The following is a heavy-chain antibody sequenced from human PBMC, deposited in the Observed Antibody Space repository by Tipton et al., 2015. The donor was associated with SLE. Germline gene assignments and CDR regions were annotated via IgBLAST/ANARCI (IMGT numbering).Heavy chain of an antibody. D-gene: IGHD6-13*01. CDR3: AGRTAASGTLYL. CDR1: GDSISSGLYY. Sequence: TLSLTCTVSGDSISSGLYYWSWIRQPAGKGLEWIGRIYTSGSTNYHTSLRSRVTVSLDTSKNQFSLKLSSVTAADTAMYYCAGRTAASGTLYLWGQGALVTVSS. J-gene: IGHJ5*02. V-gene: IGHV4-61*02. CDR2: IYTSGST.